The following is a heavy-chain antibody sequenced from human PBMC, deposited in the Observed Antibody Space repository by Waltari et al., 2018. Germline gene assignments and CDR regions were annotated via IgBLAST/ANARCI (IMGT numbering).Heavy chain of an antibody. CDR3: AMGSRRYGSGSLNY. CDR1: GGSFSGYY. CDR2: INHSGST. V-gene: IGHV4-34*01. D-gene: IGHD3-10*01. J-gene: IGHJ4*02. Sequence: QVQLQQWGAGLLKPSETLSLTCAVYGGSFSGYYWRWIRQPPGKGLEWIGEINHSGSTNYNPSLKSRVTISVDTSKNQFSLKLSSVTAADTAVYYCAMGSRRYGSGSLNYWGQGTLVTVSS.